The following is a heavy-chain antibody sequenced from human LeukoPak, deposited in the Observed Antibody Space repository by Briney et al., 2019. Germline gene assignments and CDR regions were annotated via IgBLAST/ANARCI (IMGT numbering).Heavy chain of an antibody. CDR3: ARERSGSSPHAFDI. D-gene: IGHD1-26*01. CDR2: IYYSGST. J-gene: IGHJ3*02. V-gene: IGHV4-39*02. CDR1: GGSISSSSYY. Sequence: PSETLSLTCTVSGGSISSSSYYWGWIRQPPGKGLAWIGSIYYSGSTYYNPSLKSRVTISVDTSKNQFSLKLSSVTAADTAVYYCARERSGSSPHAFDIWGQGTMVSVSS.